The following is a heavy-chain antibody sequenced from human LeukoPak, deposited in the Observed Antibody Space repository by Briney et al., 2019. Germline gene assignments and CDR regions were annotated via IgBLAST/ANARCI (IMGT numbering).Heavy chain of an antibody. CDR2: INGDGSSV. CDR3: ARDEVRATPIDY. V-gene: IGHV3-74*01. J-gene: IGHJ4*02. CDR1: GFTFSSHW. Sequence: GGSLRLSCAASGFTFSSHWMHWVRHVPGKGLVWVSNINGDGSSVGYADSVKGRFAVSRDNAKNTLYLHMSSLRAEDTAVYYCARDEVRATPIDYWGQGTLVTVSS.